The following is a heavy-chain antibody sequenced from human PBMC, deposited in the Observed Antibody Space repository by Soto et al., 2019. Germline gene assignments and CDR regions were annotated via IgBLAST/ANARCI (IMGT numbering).Heavy chain of an antibody. D-gene: IGHD6-13*01. CDR1: GGSIRRYY. CDR2: IYYSGST. CDR3: ARRYSSAFDI. J-gene: IGHJ3*02. V-gene: IGHV4-59*08. Sequence: SETLSLTCTGSGGSIRRYYWSWIRQPPGKGLEWIGYIYYSGSTNYNPSLKSRVTISVDTSKNQFSLKLSSVTAADTAVYYCARRYSSAFDIWGQGTMVT.